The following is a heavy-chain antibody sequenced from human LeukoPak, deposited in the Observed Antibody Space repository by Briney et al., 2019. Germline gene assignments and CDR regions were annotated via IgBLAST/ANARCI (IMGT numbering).Heavy chain of an antibody. CDR2: ISSSSSYI. CDR1: GFTFSSYS. V-gene: IGHV3-21*01. Sequence: KPGGSLRLSCAASGFTFSSYSMNWVRQAPGKGLEWVSSISSSSSYIYYADSVKGRFTISRDNAKNSLYLQMNSLRAEDTAVYYCAGATYSGSFYPGAWGQGTLVTVSS. CDR3: AGATYSGSFYPGA. J-gene: IGHJ5*02. D-gene: IGHD1-26*01.